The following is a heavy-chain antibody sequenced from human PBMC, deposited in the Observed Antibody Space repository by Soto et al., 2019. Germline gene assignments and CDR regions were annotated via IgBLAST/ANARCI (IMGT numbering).Heavy chain of an antibody. V-gene: IGHV4-34*01. Sequence: TSETLSLTCAVYGGSFSDYYWSWIRQPPGEGLEWIGDINHSGRTNYNPSLKSRVTISVDTSQNQFSLKLSSVTAADTAVYYCARPGGKSCCYSWEIWGQGTQVTVSS. CDR3: ARPGGKSCCYSWEI. J-gene: IGHJ4*02. D-gene: IGHD2-21*01. CDR2: INHSGRT. CDR1: GGSFSDYY.